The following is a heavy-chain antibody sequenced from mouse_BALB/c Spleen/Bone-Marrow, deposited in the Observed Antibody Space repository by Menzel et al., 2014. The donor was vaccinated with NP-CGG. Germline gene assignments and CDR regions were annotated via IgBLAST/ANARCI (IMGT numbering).Heavy chain of an antibody. J-gene: IGHJ2*01. CDR2: VNPRSGYA. CDR1: GYTFTDYT. Sequence: QVQLQQSGAELASPGASVKMSRKASGYTFTDYTIQWVKQRPGQGLEWIGYVNPRSGYANYNQKFKDKATLTADKSSSTAFMQLSSLTSEDSAVYYRARPKGFALDYWGQGTALTVSS. V-gene: IGHV1-4*01. CDR3: ARPKGFALDY.